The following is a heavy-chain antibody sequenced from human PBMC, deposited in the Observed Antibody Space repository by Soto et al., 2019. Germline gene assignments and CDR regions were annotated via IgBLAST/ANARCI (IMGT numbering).Heavy chain of an antibody. CDR1: GGTFSSYA. D-gene: IGHD3-10*01. J-gene: IGHJ6*02. V-gene: IGHV1-69*14. CDR2: IIPIFGTA. CDR3: ASPTMDYYYYYGMDV. Sequence: QVQLVQSGAEVKKPGSSVKVSCKASGGTFSSYAISWVRQAPGQGLEWMGGIIPIFGTANYAQKFQGRVTITADKSTSTAYMELSSLRSDDTAVYYCASPTMDYYYYYGMDVWGQGTMVTVSS.